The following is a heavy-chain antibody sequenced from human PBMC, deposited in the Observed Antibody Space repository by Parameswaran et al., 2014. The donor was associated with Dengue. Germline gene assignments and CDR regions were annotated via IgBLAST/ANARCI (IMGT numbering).Heavy chain of an antibody. J-gene: IGHJ4*02. CDR3: ARDDYDSSGYYSLFDY. D-gene: IGHD3-22*01. Sequence: SWVRQAPGQGLEWMGRIIPILGIANYAQKFQGRVTITADKSTSTAYMELSSLRSEDTAVYYCARDDYDSSGYYSLFDYWGQGTLVTVSS. V-gene: IGHV1-69*04. CDR2: IIPILGIA.